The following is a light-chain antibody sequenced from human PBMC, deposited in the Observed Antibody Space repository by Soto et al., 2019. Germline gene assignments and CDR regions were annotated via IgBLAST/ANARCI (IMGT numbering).Light chain of an antibody. CDR1: QSVSSSY. J-gene: IGKJ2*01. CDR2: GAS. CDR3: QQYGSSQFT. V-gene: IGKV3-20*01. Sequence: EIVLTQSPGTLPLSPGERATLSCRASQSVSSSYLVWYQQKPGQAPRPLIYGASTRATGIPDRFSGSGSGTDFTLTISRLEPEDFAVYYCQQYGSSQFTFGQGTKLQIK.